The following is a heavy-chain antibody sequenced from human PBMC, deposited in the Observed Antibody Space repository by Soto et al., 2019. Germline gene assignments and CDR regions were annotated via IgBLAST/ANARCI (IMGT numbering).Heavy chain of an antibody. CDR1: GFTFSSYA. CDR3: ARDGYDFWSGYHTMSWFDP. V-gene: IGHV3-7*01. Sequence: GGSLRLSCAASGFTFSSYAMSWVRQAPGKGLEWVSTIRHDGSKKYYVDSVKGRFTISRDNAKNSLYLQMNSLRAEDTAVYYSARDGYDFWSGYHTMSWFDPWGQGTLVTVSS. J-gene: IGHJ5*02. CDR2: IRHDGSKK. D-gene: IGHD3-3*01.